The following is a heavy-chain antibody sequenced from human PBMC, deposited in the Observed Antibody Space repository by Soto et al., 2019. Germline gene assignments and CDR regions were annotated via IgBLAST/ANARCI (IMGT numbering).Heavy chain of an antibody. CDR3: AKELFDTNGVDF. Sequence: GGSLRLSCVASGFTFSSYGMHWVRQAPGKGLEWVAVISYDGSNKYYPDSVKGRFTISRDNSKNTLYLQMNSLRAEDTAVYYCAKELFDTNGVDFWGQGT. CDR2: ISYDGSNK. V-gene: IGHV3-30*18. CDR1: GFTFSSYG. J-gene: IGHJ4*02. D-gene: IGHD2-8*01.